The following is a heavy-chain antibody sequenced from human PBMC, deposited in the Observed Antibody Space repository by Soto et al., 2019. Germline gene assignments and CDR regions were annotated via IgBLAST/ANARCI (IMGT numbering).Heavy chain of an antibody. D-gene: IGHD2-2*01. CDR3: ARALDLQYQLLFP. Sequence: PGASVKVSCKASGYTFTSYAMHWVRQAPGQRLEWMGWINAGNGNTKYSQKFQGRVTITRDTSASTAYMELSSLRSGDTAVYYCARALDLQYQLLFPWGQGTMVTVSS. CDR1: GYTFTSYA. CDR2: INAGNGNT. J-gene: IGHJ3*01. V-gene: IGHV1-3*01.